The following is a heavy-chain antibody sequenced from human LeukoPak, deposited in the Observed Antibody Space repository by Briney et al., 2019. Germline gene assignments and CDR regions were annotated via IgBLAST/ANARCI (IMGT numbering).Heavy chain of an antibody. J-gene: IGHJ4*02. CDR2: IYYSGST. CDR3: ARLGDSSLLLFDY. V-gene: IGHV4-59*12. Sequence: SETLSLTCTVSGGSISSYYWSWIRQPPGKGLEWIGYIYYSGSTNYNPSLKSRVTISVDTSKNQFSLKLSSVTAADTAVYYCARLGDSSLLLFDYWGQGTLVTVSS. CDR1: GGSISSYY. D-gene: IGHD3-16*01.